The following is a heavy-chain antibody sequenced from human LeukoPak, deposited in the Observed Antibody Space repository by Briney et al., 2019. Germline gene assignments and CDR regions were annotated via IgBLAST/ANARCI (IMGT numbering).Heavy chain of an antibody. J-gene: IGHJ4*02. CDR1: GVTFSIYA. V-gene: IGHV3-23*01. Sequence: SEGSLRLSCAASGVTFSIYAKSWVRQTPVKGLQWDSAISRSGGSTYYADSVKGRFTISRDNSKNTLYLQMNSLRAEDTAVYYCAKYYYDSSGYYYDPIYFDYWGQGTLVTVSS. D-gene: IGHD3-22*01. CDR3: AKYYYDSSGYYYDPIYFDY. CDR2: ISRSGGST.